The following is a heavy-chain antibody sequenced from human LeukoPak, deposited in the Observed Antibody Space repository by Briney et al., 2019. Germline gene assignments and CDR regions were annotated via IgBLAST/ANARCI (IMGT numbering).Heavy chain of an antibody. CDR1: GITFSRYW. CDR2: IKQDGGEK. J-gene: IGHJ4*02. Sequence: SGGSLRLSCVDSGITFSRYWMSWVRQAPGQGVEWVTNIKQDGGEKYYVDSVKGRFTISRDNAKNSLYLQMNSLRVEDTAVYYCARDGRPLDYWGQGTLVTVSS. V-gene: IGHV3-7*03. CDR3: ARDGRPLDY.